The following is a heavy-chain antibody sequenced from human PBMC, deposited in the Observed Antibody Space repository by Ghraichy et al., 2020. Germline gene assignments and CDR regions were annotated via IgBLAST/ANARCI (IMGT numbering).Heavy chain of an antibody. J-gene: IGHJ6*02. CDR1: GYSFTSYW. V-gene: IGHV5-51*01. CDR2: IYPGDSDT. CDR3: ARGSVAGTYGMDV. D-gene: IGHD3-10*01. Sequence: GESLNISCKGSGYSFTSYWIGWVRQMPGKGLEWMGIIYPGDSDTRYSPSFQGQVTISADKSISTAYLQWSSLKASDTAMYYCARGSVAGTYGMDVWGQGITVTVSS.